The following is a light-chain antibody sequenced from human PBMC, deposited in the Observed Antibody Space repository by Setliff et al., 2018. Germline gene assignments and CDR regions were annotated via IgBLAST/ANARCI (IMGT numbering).Light chain of an antibody. CDR3: NAYTSGSTYV. CDR1: SSDVGSYDL. V-gene: IGLV2-14*03. Sequence: QSALTQPASVSGSPGQSITISCSGTSSDVGSYDLVSWYQQHPGKAPKLIIYAVSDRPSGVSNRFSGSKSGNTASLTISGLQTEDEADYYCNAYTSGSTYVVGTGTKVTV. CDR2: AVS. J-gene: IGLJ1*01.